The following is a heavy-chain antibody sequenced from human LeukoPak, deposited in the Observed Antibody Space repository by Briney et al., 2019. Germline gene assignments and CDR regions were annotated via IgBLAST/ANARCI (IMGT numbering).Heavy chain of an antibody. CDR1: GFTFSNAW. CDR3: TTSVTARGYDAFDI. D-gene: IGHD2-21*02. V-gene: IGHV3-15*01. Sequence: KPGGSLRLSCAASGFTFSNAWMSWVRQAPGKGLEWVGRIKSKTDGGTTDYAAPVKGRFTISRDDSKNTLYLQINSLKTEDTAVYYCTTSVTARGYDAFDIWGQGTMVTVSS. J-gene: IGHJ3*02. CDR2: IKSKTDGGTT.